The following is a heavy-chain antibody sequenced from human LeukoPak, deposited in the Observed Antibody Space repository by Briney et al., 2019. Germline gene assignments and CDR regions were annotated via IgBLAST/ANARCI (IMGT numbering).Heavy chain of an antibody. CDR2: IKQDGSEK. J-gene: IGHJ4*02. Sequence: GGSLRLSCAASGFTLSSYWMSWVRQAPGKGLEWVANIKQDGSEKYYVDSVKGRFTISRDNAKNSLYLQMNSLRAEDTAVYYCARDCSSTSCYQAFDYWGQGTLVTVSS. V-gene: IGHV3-7*01. D-gene: IGHD2-2*01. CDR3: ARDCSSTSCYQAFDY. CDR1: GFTLSSYW.